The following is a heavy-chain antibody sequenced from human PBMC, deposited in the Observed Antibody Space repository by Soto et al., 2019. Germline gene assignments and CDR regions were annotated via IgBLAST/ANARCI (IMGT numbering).Heavy chain of an antibody. CDR2: INPSGGST. CDR3: ARKGIYDSEKLGKNCFDP. V-gene: IGHV1-46*01. Sequence: ASVKVSCKASGYTFTSYYMHCVRQAPGQGLEWMGIINPSGGSTSYAQKFQGRVTMTRDTSTSTVYMELSSLRSEDTAVYYCARKGIYDSEKLGKNCFDPWGQGTLVPVSS. J-gene: IGHJ5*02. CDR1: GYTFTSYY. D-gene: IGHD3-3*01.